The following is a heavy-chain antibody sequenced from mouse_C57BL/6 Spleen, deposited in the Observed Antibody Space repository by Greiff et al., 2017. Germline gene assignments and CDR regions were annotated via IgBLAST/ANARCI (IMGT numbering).Heavy chain of an antibody. D-gene: IGHD1-1*01. CDR2: ISGGGGNT. CDR1: GFTFSSYT. J-gene: IGHJ2*01. V-gene: IGHV5-9*01. CDR3: ARQGYYGSSYAFDY. Sequence: EVQRVESGGGLVKPGGSLKLSCAASGFTFSSYTMSWVRQTPEKRLEWVATISGGGGNTYYPDSVKGRFTISRDNAKNTLYLQMSSLRSEDTALYYCARQGYYGSSYAFDYWGQGTTLTVSS.